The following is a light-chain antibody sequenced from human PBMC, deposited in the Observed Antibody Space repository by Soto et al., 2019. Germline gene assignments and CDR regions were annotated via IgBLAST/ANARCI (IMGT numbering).Light chain of an antibody. CDR3: RSYTSSSSTVYD. CDR2: EVS. V-gene: IGLV2-14*01. CDR1: SSDVGGYNY. J-gene: IGLJ1*01. Sequence: SALTQPDSVSGSPGQSITISCTGTSSDVGGYNYVSWYQQHPGKAPKLMIYEVSNRPSGVSNRFSGSKSGNTASLTISGLQAEDEADYYCRSYTSSSSTVYDFGTGPKVTV.